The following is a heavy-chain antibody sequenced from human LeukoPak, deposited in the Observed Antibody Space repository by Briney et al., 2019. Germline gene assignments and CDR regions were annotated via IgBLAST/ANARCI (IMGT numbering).Heavy chain of an antibody. CDR3: ATTVVAARPDVGYYFDY. CDR1: GYTLTELS. Sequence: ASVKVSCKVSGYTLTELSMHSVRHAPGKGLVWMGGFGPQDGETIYAQKFQRRLTITAATSTDTAYMELSSLRSEDAAVYYCATTVVAARPDVGYYFDYWGQGTLVTVSS. CDR2: FGPQDGET. D-gene: IGHD6-6*01. J-gene: IGHJ4*02. V-gene: IGHV1-24*01.